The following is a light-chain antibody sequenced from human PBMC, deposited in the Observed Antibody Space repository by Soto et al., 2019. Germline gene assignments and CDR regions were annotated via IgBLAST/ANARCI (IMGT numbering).Light chain of an antibody. J-gene: IGKJ1*01. CDR3: QQTLSFPPT. V-gene: IGKV1-12*01. CDR2: TGS. Sequence: ASVCDRVTIPCRASQAIDSWLAWYQQKPGEAPKLLIFTGSLLHSGVPPRFSGSGSGTDFTLTISSLQPEDFATYYCQQTLSFPPTFGQGTKVDIK. CDR1: QAIDSW.